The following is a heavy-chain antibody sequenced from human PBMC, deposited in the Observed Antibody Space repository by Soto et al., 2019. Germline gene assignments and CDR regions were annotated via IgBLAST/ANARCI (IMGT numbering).Heavy chain of an antibody. CDR3: ASLGPNGGNSDSGY. D-gene: IGHD2-21*02. J-gene: IGHJ4*02. V-gene: IGHV3-23*01. Sequence: EVQLLESGGGLVQPGGSLRLSCAASGFTFSNYAMTWVRQAPGKGLEWVSAISSGGTYTDYADSVKGRFTLSRDNSKNTLYLQMNSLRAEDTAVYYCASLGPNGGNSDSGYWGQGTLVTVSS. CDR2: ISSGGTYT. CDR1: GFTFSNYA.